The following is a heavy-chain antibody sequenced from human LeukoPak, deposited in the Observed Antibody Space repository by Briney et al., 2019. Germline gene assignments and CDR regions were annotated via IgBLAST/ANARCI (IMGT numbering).Heavy chain of an antibody. V-gene: IGHV3-15*01. CDR1: GFIFSSYW. J-gene: IGHJ6*04. D-gene: IGHD2-15*01. CDR2: IKSKTDGGTT. Sequence: PGGSLRLSCAASGFIFSSYWMSWVRQAPGKGLEWVGRIKSKTDGGTTDYAAPVKGRFTISRDDSKNTLYLQMNSLKTEDTAVYYCTTGSDCSGGSCYLYYYYYGMDVWGKGTTVTVSS. CDR3: TTGSDCSGGSCYLYYYYYGMDV.